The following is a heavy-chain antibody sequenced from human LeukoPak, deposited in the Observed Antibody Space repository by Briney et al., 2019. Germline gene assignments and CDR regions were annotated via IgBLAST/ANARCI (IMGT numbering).Heavy chain of an antibody. D-gene: IGHD5-18*01. CDR3: ARGYSYGSPFDP. CDR2: IFYSGST. J-gene: IGHJ5*02. CDR1: GGSISTSNYY. V-gene: IGHV4-39*07. Sequence: SETLSLTCTVSGGSISTSNYYWGWIRQPPGKGLEWIGNIFYSGSTYYSPSLKSRVTISLDTSKNQFSLKLSSVTAADTAVYYCARGYSYGSPFDPWGQGTLVTVSS.